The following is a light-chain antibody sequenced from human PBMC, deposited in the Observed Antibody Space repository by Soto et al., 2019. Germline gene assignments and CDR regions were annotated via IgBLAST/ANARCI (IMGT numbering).Light chain of an antibody. CDR2: GAS. J-gene: IGKJ3*01. Sequence: PGERATLSCRASQRIASSYLGWYQQKPGQAPRLLIYGASSRATGIPDRFSGSGSGTDFTLSISRLEPEDFAVYYCQHYGTSPFTFGPGTKVEIK. V-gene: IGKV3-20*01. CDR3: QHYGTSPFT. CDR1: QRIASSY.